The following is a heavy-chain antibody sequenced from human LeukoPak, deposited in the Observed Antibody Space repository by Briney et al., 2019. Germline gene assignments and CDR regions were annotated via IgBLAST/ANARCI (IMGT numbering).Heavy chain of an antibody. D-gene: IGHD3-9*01. CDR3: ARPYYDILTGWETDAFDI. Sequence: ASVKVSCKASGGTFSSYAISWVRQAPGQGLEWMGRIIPILGIANYAQKFQGRVTITADKSTSTAYMELSSLRSEDTAVYYCARPYYDILTGWETDAFDIWGQGTMVTVSS. CDR1: GGTFSSYA. V-gene: IGHV1-69*04. J-gene: IGHJ3*02. CDR2: IIPILGIA.